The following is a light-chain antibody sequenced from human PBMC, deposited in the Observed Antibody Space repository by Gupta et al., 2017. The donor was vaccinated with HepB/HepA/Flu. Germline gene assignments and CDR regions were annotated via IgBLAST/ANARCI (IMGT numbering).Light chain of an antibody. CDR1: QSVRSDY. V-gene: IGKV3-20*01. J-gene: IGKJ1*01. Sequence: EIVLAQSPGTLSLSPGERATLSCRASQSVRSDYLAWFQHRPGQAPRLLIFGASSRATGTPDRFSGSGSGIDFTLTISRLEPEDFAVYYCQHYGSSSWTFGQGTKVEIK. CDR2: GAS. CDR3: QHYGSSSWT.